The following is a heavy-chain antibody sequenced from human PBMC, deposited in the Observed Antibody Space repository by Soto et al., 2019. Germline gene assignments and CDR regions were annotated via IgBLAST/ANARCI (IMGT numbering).Heavy chain of an antibody. V-gene: IGHV4-59*01. J-gene: IGHJ6*03. D-gene: IGHD2-2*01. Sequence: SETLSLTCTVSGGSISSYYWGWIRQPPGKGLEWIGYIYYSGSTNYNPSLKSRVTISVDTSKNQFSLKLSSVTAADTAVYYCARAGCSSTSCYFDYYYYYMDVWGKGTTVTVSS. CDR2: IYYSGST. CDR3: ARAGCSSTSCYFDYYYYYMDV. CDR1: GGSISSYY.